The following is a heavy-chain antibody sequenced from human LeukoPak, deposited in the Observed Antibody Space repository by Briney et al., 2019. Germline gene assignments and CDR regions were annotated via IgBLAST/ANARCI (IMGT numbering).Heavy chain of an antibody. CDR1: GFTVSSNY. Sequence: GGSLRLSCAASGFTVSSNYMNWVRQAPGKGLEWVSSISRNSRHVYYGGSVWGRFTISRDDARNSLFLEMNSLRAEDMAVYYCVRDFMGMGGTTAYLHYWGQGTLVTVSS. J-gene: IGHJ1*01. CDR2: ISRNSRHV. CDR3: VRDFMGMGGTTAYLHY. D-gene: IGHD1-26*01. V-gene: IGHV3-21*01.